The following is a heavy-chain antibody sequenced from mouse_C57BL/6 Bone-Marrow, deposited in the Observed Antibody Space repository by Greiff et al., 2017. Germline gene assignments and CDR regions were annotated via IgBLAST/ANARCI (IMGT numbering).Heavy chain of an antibody. J-gene: IGHJ2*01. Sequence: EVQLQQSGPGLVKPSQSLSLTCSVTGYSITSGYYWNWIRQFPGNKLEWMGYISYDGSNNYNPSLKNRISITRDTSKNQFFLKLNSVTTEDTATYYCAREGSRYYYGSSSYFDYWGQGTTLTVSS. D-gene: IGHD1-1*01. CDR2: ISYDGSN. V-gene: IGHV3-6*01. CDR3: AREGSRYYYGSSSYFDY. CDR1: GYSITSGYY.